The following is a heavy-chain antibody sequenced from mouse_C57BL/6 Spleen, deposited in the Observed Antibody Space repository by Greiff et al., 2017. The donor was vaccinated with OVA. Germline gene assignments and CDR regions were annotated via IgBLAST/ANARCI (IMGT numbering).Heavy chain of an antibody. CDR1: GYTFTSYG. J-gene: IGHJ3*01. CDR2: IYPRSGHT. Sequence: VHLVESGAELARPGASVKLSCKASGYTFTSYGISWVKQRPGPGLEWLGEIYPRSGHTYYNEKFKGKATLTADKSSSTAYMKLRSLTSDDSAVYFCARPYSSDYFRFAYWGQGTLVTVSA. V-gene: IGHV1-81*01. CDR3: ARPYSSDYFRFAY. D-gene: IGHD3-2*02.